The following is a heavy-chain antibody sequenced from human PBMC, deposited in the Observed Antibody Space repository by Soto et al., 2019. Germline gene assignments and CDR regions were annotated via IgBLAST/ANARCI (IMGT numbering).Heavy chain of an antibody. D-gene: IGHD3-10*01. CDR2: ISANSGDT. CDR3: ARMVLGSHIDYSHYLDV. Sequence: QVQLVQSGAEVKKPGASVKVSCKASGYSFTSHGISWVRQAPGQGLEWMGWISANSGDTNYAQKLQGRDTVTTDTSTSTAYLELRSLRSEDTAAYYCARMVLGSHIDYSHYLDVWGKGTTVTVSS. CDR1: GYSFTSHG. V-gene: IGHV1-18*01. J-gene: IGHJ6*03.